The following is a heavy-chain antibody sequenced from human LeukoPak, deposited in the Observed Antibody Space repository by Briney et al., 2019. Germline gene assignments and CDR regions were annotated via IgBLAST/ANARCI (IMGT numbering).Heavy chain of an antibody. CDR1: GGSISSGDYY. CDR2: IYYSGST. J-gene: IGHJ4*02. Sequence: SQTLSLTCTVSGGSISSGDYYWSWICQPPGKGLEWIGYIYYSGSTYYNPSLKSRVTISVDTSKNQFSLKLSSVTAADTAVYYCARELGYCSSTSCYESYFDYWGQGTLVTVSS. CDR3: ARELGYCSSTSCYESYFDY. V-gene: IGHV4-30-4*08. D-gene: IGHD2-2*01.